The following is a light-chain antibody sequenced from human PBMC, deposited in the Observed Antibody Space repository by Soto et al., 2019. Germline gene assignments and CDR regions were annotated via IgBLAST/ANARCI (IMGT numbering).Light chain of an antibody. J-gene: IGLJ3*02. CDR3: SSYTSSSTWV. CDR2: EVS. CDR1: SSDVGGYNY. V-gene: IGLV2-14*01. Sequence: QSALTQPASVSGSPGQSITISCTGTSSDVGGYNYVSWYQQNPGKAPKLMIYEVSNRPSGVSNRFSGSKSGNTASLTISGLPAEDEADYYCSSYTSSSTWVFGGGTKLTVL.